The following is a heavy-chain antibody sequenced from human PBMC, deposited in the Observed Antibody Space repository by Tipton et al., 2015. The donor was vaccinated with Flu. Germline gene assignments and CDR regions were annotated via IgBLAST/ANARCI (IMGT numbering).Heavy chain of an antibody. V-gene: IGHV4-61*02. CDR2: IYTSGST. D-gene: IGHD6-19*01. J-gene: IGHJ4*02. CDR3: ARHRVGLAVAGVDF. CDR1: GGSISSDSYY. Sequence: TLSLTCTVSGGSISSDSYYWSWIRQPAGKGLEWIGRIYTSGSTNYNPSLKSRVTISLDTSKNQFSLRLTSVTAADTAVYYCARHRVGLAVAGVDFWGQGTPVTVSS.